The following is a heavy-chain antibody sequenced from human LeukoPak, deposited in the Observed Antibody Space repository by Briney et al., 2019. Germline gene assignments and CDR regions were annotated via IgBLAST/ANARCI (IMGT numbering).Heavy chain of an antibody. CDR3: ARDWYDNSDAFDI. Sequence: PGGSLRLSCTVSGFTVSSNSMSWVRQAPGKGLEWVSFIYSAGSTHYSDSVKGRFTISIDNSKNTLYLQMNSLRAEDTAVYYCARDWYDNSDAFDIWGQGTMVTVSS. CDR2: IYSAGST. D-gene: IGHD3-9*01. J-gene: IGHJ3*02. CDR1: GFTVSSNS. V-gene: IGHV3-53*01.